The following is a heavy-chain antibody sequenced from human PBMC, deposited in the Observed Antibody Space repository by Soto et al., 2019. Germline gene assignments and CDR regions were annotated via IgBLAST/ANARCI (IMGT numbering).Heavy chain of an antibody. CDR1: GFTFSSYA. CDR3: AKAPSITMVRGVDY. J-gene: IGHJ4*02. D-gene: IGHD3-10*01. V-gene: IGHV3-23*01. Sequence: SVGSLRLSCAASGFTFSSYAMSWVRQAPGKGLEWVSAISGSGGSTYYADSVKGRFTISRDNSKNTLYLQMNSLRAEDTAVYYCAKAPSITMVRGVDYWGQGTLVTVSS. CDR2: ISGSGGST.